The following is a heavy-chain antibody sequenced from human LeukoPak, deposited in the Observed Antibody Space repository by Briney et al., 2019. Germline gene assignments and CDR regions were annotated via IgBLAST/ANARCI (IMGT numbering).Heavy chain of an antibody. V-gene: IGHV4-61*01. Sequence: SETLSLTCTVSGGSISSGSYYWSWIRQPPGNGLEWIGYIYYSGSTNYNPSLKSRVTISVDTSKNQFSLKLSSVTAADTAVYYCARHFMVRGVIKSLYNWFDPWGQGTLVTVSS. CDR2: IYYSGST. CDR3: ARHFMVRGVIKSLYNWFDP. CDR1: GGSISSGSYY. J-gene: IGHJ5*02. D-gene: IGHD3-10*01.